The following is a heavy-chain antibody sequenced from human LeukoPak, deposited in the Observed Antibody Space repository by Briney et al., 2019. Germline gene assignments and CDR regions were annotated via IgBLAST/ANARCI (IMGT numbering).Heavy chain of an antibody. V-gene: IGHV3-21*01. CDR3: ARDRGAQRGYYGMDV. CDR1: GFTFSSYS. J-gene: IGHJ6*02. CDR2: ISSSSSYI. Sequence: GGSLRLSCAPSGFTFSSYSMNWVRQAPGKGLEWVSSISSSSSYIYYADSVKGRFTISRDNAKNSLYLQMNSLRAEDTAVYYCARDRGAQRGYYGMDVWGQGTTVTVSS. D-gene: IGHD3-10*01.